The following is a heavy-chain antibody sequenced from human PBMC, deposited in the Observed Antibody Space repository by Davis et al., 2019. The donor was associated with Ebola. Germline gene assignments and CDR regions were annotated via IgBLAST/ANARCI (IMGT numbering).Heavy chain of an antibody. CDR2: IRSKANSYAT. J-gene: IGHJ4*02. D-gene: IGHD6-13*01. V-gene: IGHV3-73*01. CDR3: SSTAAGIDY. CDR1: GFTVSGSA. Sequence: GESLKISCAASGFTVSGSAMHWVRQASGKGLEWVGRIRSKANSYATAYAASVKGRFTISRDDSKNTAYLQMNSLKTEDTAVYYCSSTAAGIDYWGQGTLVTVSS.